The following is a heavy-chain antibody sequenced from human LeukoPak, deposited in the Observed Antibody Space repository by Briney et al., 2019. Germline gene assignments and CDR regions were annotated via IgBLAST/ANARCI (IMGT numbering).Heavy chain of an antibody. CDR3: ARVGGAVAGTSPYYFDY. CDR2: INPSGGST. J-gene: IGHJ4*02. V-gene: IGHV1-46*01. Sequence: SVKVSCKASGYTFTSYYMHWVRQAPGQGLEWMGIINPSGGSTSYAQKFQGRVTMTRDTSTSTVYMELSSLRSEDTAVYYCARVGGAVAGTSPYYFDYWGQGTLVTVSS. D-gene: IGHD6-19*01. CDR1: GYTFTSYY.